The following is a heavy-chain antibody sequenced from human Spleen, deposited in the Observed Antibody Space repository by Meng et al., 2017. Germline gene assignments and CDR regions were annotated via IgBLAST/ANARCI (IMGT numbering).Heavy chain of an antibody. CDR2: IKQDGSEK. V-gene: IGHV3-7*01. Sequence: GRSLRLSCAASGFTFSSCWMSWVRQAPGKGLEWVANIKQDGSEKYYVDSVKGRFTISRDNAKNSLYLQMNSLRAEDTAVNYCASDPFDAFDIWGQGTMVTVSS. CDR1: GFTFSSCW. CDR3: ASDPFDAFDI. J-gene: IGHJ3*02.